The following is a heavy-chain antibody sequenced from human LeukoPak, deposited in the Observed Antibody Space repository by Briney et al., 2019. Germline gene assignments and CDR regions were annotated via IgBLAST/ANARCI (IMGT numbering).Heavy chain of an antibody. CDR1: GGSFSGYY. Sequence: SKTLSLTCAVYGGSFSGYYWSWIRQPPGKGLEWIGEINHSGSTNYNPSLKSRVTISVDTSKNQFSLKLSSVTAADTAVYYCARQKGYYDNRYAFDIWGQGTMVTVSS. CDR3: ARQKGYYDNRYAFDI. J-gene: IGHJ3*02. CDR2: INHSGST. V-gene: IGHV4-34*01. D-gene: IGHD3-22*01.